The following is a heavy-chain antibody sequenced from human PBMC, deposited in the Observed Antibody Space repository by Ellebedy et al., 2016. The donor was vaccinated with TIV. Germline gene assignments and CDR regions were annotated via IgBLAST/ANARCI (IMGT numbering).Heavy chain of an antibody. V-gene: IGHV3-66*01. CDR3: ARDPQGGGDYGDNWFDP. CDR1: GFIVSSYF. CDR2: IYGDGGT. Sequence: GESLKISCSASGFIVSSYFMSWVRQAPGKGLEWVSVIYGDGGTNYTDSVQGRFTISRDSSKNTLYLQMNSLRAEDTAVYYCARDPQGGGDYGDNWFDPWGQGTLVTVSS. D-gene: IGHD4-17*01. J-gene: IGHJ5*02.